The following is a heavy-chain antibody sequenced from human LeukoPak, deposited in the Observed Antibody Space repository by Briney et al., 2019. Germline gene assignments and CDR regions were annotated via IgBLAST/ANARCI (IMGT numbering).Heavy chain of an antibody. CDR2: VKYDGTYT. J-gene: IGHJ4*02. CDR3: ARQSLAASGLDY. Sequence: PGGSLRLSCAASGFTFSSYWMSWVRQTPGKGLAWVAVVKYDGTYTSYAASVKGRFTISRDNSKNTVVLQMNSLSVDDTAIYYCARQSLAASGLDYWGQGMLVTVSS. V-gene: IGHV3-30*03. CDR1: GFTFSSYW. D-gene: IGHD6-13*01.